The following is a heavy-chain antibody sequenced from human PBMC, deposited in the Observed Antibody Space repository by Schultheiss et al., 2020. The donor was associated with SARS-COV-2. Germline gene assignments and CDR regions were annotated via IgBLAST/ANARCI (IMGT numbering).Heavy chain of an antibody. CDR1: GGSISSSSYF. CDR2: IYYSGST. D-gene: IGHD2-15*01. CDR3: ARLDTPLRAFDI. Sequence: SETLSLTCDVSGGSISSSSYFWGWIRQPPGKGLEWIGNIYYSGSTYYNPSLKSRVVISVDTSKNYFSLKLTSVTAADTAVYYCARLDTPLRAFDIWGQGTMVTVSS. V-gene: IGHV4-39*07. J-gene: IGHJ3*02.